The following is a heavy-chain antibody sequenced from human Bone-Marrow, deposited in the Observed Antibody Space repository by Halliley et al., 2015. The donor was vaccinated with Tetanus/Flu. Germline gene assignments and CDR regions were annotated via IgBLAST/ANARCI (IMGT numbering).Heavy chain of an antibody. V-gene: IGHV4-30-2*01. CDR1: GDSISRGGYS. Sequence: TLSLTCAVSGDSISRGGYSWNWIRQPPGKGLEWIGYSYLSGSTDYTPSLKSRVTISIDRSKNQFSLNLYSVTAADTAVYYCAIQLYSSGGFDYWGQGTLVTVSS. CDR2: SYLSGST. D-gene: IGHD3-10*01. CDR3: AIQLYSSGGFDY. J-gene: IGHJ4*02.